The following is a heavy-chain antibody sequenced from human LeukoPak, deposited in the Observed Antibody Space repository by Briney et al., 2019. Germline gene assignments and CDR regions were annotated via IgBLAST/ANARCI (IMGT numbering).Heavy chain of an antibody. CDR3: TIIPNVILFTHYFEY. J-gene: IGHJ4*02. Sequence: SVKLSCKASGGVFTTYSISWVRQAPGQGLEWMGSIIPFLGTTNYAQKFQGRVTITADEPTRTAYMEVTYVRSDDTAVYYCTIIPNVILFTHYFEYWGQGTLVTVSS. V-gene: IGHV1-69*11. D-gene: IGHD2-21*01. CDR1: GGVFTTYS. CDR2: IIPFLGTT.